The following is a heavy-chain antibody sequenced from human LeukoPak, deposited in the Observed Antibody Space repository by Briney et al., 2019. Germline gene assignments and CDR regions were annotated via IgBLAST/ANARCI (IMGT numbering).Heavy chain of an antibody. Sequence: GGSLRLSCAASGFTLDKYGMSWVRQAPGKGLEWVSGIDWNGGSTAYADSVKGRFTISRDNAKNSLYLQMNTLRAEDTAFYFCAKDSTFYYDSSGYYYWRWFDYWGQGALVTVSS. CDR3: AKDSTFYYDSSGYYYWRWFDY. CDR1: GFTLDKYG. J-gene: IGHJ4*02. D-gene: IGHD3-22*01. CDR2: IDWNGGST. V-gene: IGHV3-20*04.